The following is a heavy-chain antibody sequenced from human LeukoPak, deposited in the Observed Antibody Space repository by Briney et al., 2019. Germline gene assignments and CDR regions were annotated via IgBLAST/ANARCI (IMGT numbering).Heavy chain of an antibody. Sequence: SETLSLTCTVTGGSISSSSYYWGWIRQPPGKGLEWIGNIFYSGSTYYNPSLKSRDTISVDTSKNQFSLKLNSVTAADTAVYYCARDRAHYYDSSGYHGAFDIWGQGTMVTVSS. D-gene: IGHD3-22*01. CDR3: ARDRAHYYDSSGYHGAFDI. CDR2: IFYSGST. J-gene: IGHJ3*02. V-gene: IGHV4-39*07. CDR1: GGSISSSSYY.